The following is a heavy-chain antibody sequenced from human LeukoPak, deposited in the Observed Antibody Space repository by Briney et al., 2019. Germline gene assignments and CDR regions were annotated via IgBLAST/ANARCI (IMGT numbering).Heavy chain of an antibody. Sequence: GGSLRLSCAASGFTFSSYGMHWVRQAPGKGLEWVAVIWYDGSNKYYANSVNSPFTISIDNSKNTLYLQMIILRAEDTAVYYCAKAGVDLNDSSGPYYFDYWGQGTLVTVSS. CDR1: GFTFSSYG. D-gene: IGHD3-22*01. CDR2: IWYDGSNK. J-gene: IGHJ4*02. V-gene: IGHV3-33*03. CDR3: AKAGVDLNDSSGPYYFDY.